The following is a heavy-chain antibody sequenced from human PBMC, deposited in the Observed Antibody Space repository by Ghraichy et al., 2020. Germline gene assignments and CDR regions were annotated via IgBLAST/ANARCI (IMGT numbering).Heavy chain of an antibody. CDR1: GFTFSSYA. D-gene: IGHD2-2*01. CDR3: ARRLRYCSSTSCPDAFDI. V-gene: IGHV3-30-3*01. Sequence: GESLNISCAASGFTFSSYAMHWVRQAPGKGLEWVAVISYDGSNKYYADSVKGRFTISRDNSKNTLYLQMNSLRAEDTAVYYCARRLRYCSSTSCPDAFDIWGQGTMVTVSS. CDR2: ISYDGSNK. J-gene: IGHJ3*02.